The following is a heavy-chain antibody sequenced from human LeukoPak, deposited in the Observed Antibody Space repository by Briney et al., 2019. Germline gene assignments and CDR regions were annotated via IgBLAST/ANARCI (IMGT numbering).Heavy chain of an antibody. Sequence: SGGSLRLSCAASGFTFSSYWMHWVRQAPGKGLEWVAFIPYRGTDNNYAASVKGRFTISRDNSKNTLYLQMNSLRLEDTAVYYCAKDRHGHYALDYCGQGALVTVSS. CDR2: IPYRGTDN. J-gene: IGHJ4*02. CDR1: GFTFSSYW. CDR3: AKDRHGHYALDY. V-gene: IGHV3-30*02. D-gene: IGHD4-17*01.